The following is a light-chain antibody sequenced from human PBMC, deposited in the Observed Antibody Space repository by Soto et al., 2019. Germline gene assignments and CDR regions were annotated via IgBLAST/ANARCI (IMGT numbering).Light chain of an antibody. J-gene: IGKJ1*01. Sequence: DIQMTQSPSTLSASVGDRVTITCRASQSISTWLAWYQQKPGKAPKLLIYTASNLERGVPSRFSGSRSGTEFTLTISSMQPDDFASNYSKQHNSYPRMFGKGITVEMK. CDR1: QSISTW. CDR2: TAS. V-gene: IGKV1-5*03. CDR3: KQHNSYPRM.